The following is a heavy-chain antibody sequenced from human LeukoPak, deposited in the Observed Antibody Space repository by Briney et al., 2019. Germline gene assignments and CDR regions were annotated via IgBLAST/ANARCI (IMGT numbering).Heavy chain of an antibody. CDR1: GYSFTSYW. V-gene: IGHV5-51*01. CDR3: ARQNVEGLLVRTYYFDY. D-gene: IGHD5-24*01. CDR2: IYPGDSDT. Sequence: GESLKISCKGSGYSFTSYWIGWVRQMPGKGLEWMGIIYPGDSDTRYSPSFQGQVTISADKSISTAYLQWSSLKASDTAMYYCARQNVEGLLVRTYYFDYWGQGTLVTVSS. J-gene: IGHJ4*02.